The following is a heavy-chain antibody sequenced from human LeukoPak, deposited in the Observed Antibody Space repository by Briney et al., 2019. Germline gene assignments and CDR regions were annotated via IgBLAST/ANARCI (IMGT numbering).Heavy chain of an antibody. J-gene: IGHJ4*02. CDR3: ARDTIAVDGDFDY. V-gene: IGHV3-23*01. CDR2: ITGTGYTT. Sequence: GGSLRLSCAASGFTFSNYAMTWVRQAPGKGLEWVSSITGTGYTTYYADSVKGRFTISRDNAKNTLYLQMNSLRAEDTAVYYCARDTIAVDGDFDYWGQGTLVTVSS. CDR1: GFTFSNYA. D-gene: IGHD6-19*01.